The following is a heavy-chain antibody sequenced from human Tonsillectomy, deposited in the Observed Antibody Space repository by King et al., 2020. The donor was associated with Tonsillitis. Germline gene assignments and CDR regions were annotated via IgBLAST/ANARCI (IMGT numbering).Heavy chain of an antibody. CDR2: SYYTGST. CDR3: ARHIGAARAFDI. Sequence: VQLQESGPGLVKPSETLSLTCTVSGGSIRSYYWCWIRQPPGKGLEWIGYSYYTGSTNYNPSLKSRVTISVDTSKNQFSLKLTSLTAADTAVYYCARHIGAARAFDIWGQGTMVTVSS. D-gene: IGHD3-3*01. J-gene: IGHJ3*02. CDR1: GGSIRSYY. V-gene: IGHV4-59*01.